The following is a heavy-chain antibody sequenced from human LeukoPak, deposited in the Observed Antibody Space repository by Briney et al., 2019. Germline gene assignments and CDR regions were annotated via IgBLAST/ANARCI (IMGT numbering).Heavy chain of an antibody. CDR1: GGSFSGYY. V-gene: IGHV4-34*01. CDR3: ASLYCSSTSCFTFLDY. CDR2: INHSGST. J-gene: IGHJ4*02. D-gene: IGHD2-2*01. Sequence: SETLSLTCAVYGGSFSGYYWSWIRQPPRKGLEWIGEINHSGSTNYNPSLKSRVTISVDTSKNQFSLKLSSVTAADTAVYYCASLYCSSTSCFTFLDYWGQGTLVTVSS.